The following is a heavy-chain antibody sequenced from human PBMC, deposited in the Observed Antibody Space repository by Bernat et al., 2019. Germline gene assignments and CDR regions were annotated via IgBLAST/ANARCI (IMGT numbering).Heavy chain of an antibody. CDR3: ARDSPPHQYYDILTGSPPEYYYYGMDV. CDR2: IYSGGST. D-gene: IGHD3-9*01. J-gene: IGHJ6*02. V-gene: IGHV3-66*01. CDR1: GFTVSSNY. Sequence: EVQLVESGGGLVQPGGSLRLSCAASGFTVSSNYMSWVRQAPGKGLEWVSVIYSGGSTYYADSVKGRFTISRDNSKNTLYLQMNSLRAEDTAVYYCARDSPPHQYYDILTGSPPEYYYYGMDVWGQGTTVTVSS.